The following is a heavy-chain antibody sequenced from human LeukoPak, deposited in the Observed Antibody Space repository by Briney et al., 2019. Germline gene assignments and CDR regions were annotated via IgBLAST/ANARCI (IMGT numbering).Heavy chain of an antibody. CDR2: ISAYNGNT. J-gene: IGHJ3*02. CDR3: ASTQWEDDYGDYGDAFDI. CDR1: GYTFTSYG. D-gene: IGHD4-17*01. Sequence: GASVKVSCKASGYTFTSYGISWVRQAPGQGLEWMGWISAYNGNTNYAQKPQGRVTMTTDTSTSTAYMELRSLRSDDTAVYYCASTQWEDDYGDYGDAFDIWGQGTMVTVSS. V-gene: IGHV1-18*01.